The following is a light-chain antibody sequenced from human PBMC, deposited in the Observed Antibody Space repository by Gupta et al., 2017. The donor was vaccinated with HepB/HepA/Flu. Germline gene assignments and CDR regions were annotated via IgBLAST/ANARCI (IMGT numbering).Light chain of an antibody. V-gene: IGLV1-40*01. J-gene: IGLJ2*01. CDR1: SSNNGAGYD. CDR2: GNS. CDR3: QSYDSSLSGVV. Sequence: QSVLTPPPSVSAAPGPSVTTTCTVSSSNNGAGYDVHWYQQLPGTAPKLLLSGNSNRPSGVPDRFSGSKSGTAASLAITGLQAEDEADYYCQSYDSSLSGVVFGGGTKLTVL.